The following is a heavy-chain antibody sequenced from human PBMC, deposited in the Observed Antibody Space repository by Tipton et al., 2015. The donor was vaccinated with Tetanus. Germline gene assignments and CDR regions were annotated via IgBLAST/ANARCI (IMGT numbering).Heavy chain of an antibody. CDR3: ARDFRPIFGVAHPFDS. CDR2: ISGTGSTI. J-gene: IGHJ5*01. D-gene: IGHD3-3*01. Sequence: SLRLSCRASGFDFMGYGMHWVRRAPGKGLEWLSYISGTGSTIDYADSVKGRFTISRDNAKNSLYLQMNGLRDDDTAVYFCARDFRPIFGVAHPFDSWGQGTLVTVSS. V-gene: IGHV3-48*02. CDR1: GFDFMGYG.